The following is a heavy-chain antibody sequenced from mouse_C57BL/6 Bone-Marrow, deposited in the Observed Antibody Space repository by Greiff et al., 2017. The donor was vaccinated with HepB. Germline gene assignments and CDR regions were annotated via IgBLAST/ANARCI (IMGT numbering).Heavy chain of an antibody. Sequence: VKLMESGAELVKPGASVKISCKASGYAFSSYWMNWVKQRPGKGLEWIGQIYPGDGDTNYNGKLKGKATLTADKASSTAYMQLSSLTSEDSAVYFCARVRRVGPFDYWGQGTTLTVSS. V-gene: IGHV1-80*01. CDR2: IYPGDGDT. D-gene: IGHD2-14*01. J-gene: IGHJ2*01. CDR1: GYAFSSYW. CDR3: ARVRRVGPFDY.